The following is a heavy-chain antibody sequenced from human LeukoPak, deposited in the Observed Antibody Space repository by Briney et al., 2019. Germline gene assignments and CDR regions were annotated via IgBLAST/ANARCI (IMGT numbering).Heavy chain of an antibody. CDR1: GGSISTSSYY. J-gene: IGHJ4*02. Sequence: SETLSLTCTVSGGSISTSSYYWSWIRQPPGKGLEWIGYIYYSGSTNYNPSLRSRVTISVDTSKNQVSLKLSSVTAADTAVYYCARGIGDTSMDHWGQGTLVTVSS. CDR3: ARGIGDTSMDH. V-gene: IGHV4-61*01. CDR2: IYYSGST. D-gene: IGHD5-18*01.